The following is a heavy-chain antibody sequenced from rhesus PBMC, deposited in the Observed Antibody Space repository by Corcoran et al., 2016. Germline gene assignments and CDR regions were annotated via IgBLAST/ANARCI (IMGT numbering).Heavy chain of an antibody. CDR3: ARSGYCSGIYCYAYFEF. V-gene: IGHV4-65*01. Sequence: QVQLQESGPGLVKPSETLSLTCAVSGGSVSSSNWWSWIRQPPGKGLEWIGYISGSSGSTSYNPSLKSRVTLSTDPSKNQFSLKLSSVTAADTAVYYCARSGYCSGIYCYAYFEFWGQGALVTVSS. J-gene: IGHJ1*01. CDR1: GGSVSSSNW. D-gene: IGHD2-27*01. CDR2: ISGSSGST.